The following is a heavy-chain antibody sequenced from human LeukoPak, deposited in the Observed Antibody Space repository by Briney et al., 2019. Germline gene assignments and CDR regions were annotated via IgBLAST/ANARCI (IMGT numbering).Heavy chain of an antibody. CDR1: GYTFTSYD. V-gene: IGHV1-8*01. CDR3: ARGLFYQQPTQFDY. Sequence: ASVKVSCKASGYTFTSYDINWVRRATGQGLEWMGWMNPNSGNTGYAQKFQGRVTMTRNTSITTAYMELSSLRSEDTAVYYCARGLFYQQPTQFDYWGQGTLVTVSS. J-gene: IGHJ4*02. D-gene: IGHD6-13*01. CDR2: MNPNSGNT.